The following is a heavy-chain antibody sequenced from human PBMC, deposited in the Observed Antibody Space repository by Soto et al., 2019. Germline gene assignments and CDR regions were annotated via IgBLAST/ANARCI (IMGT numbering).Heavy chain of an antibody. Sequence: GGSLRLSCAASRFTFSVYGMHWVRQAPGKGLEWVSAISDDGNKEQLADSVKGRFTISRDNSKNTLYLQINSLRDEDTAVYQCVASALSFDDWGQGTLVTVSS. CDR2: ISDDGNKE. V-gene: IGHV3-30-3*01. CDR1: RFTFSVYG. D-gene: IGHD3-16*02. CDR3: VASALSFDD. J-gene: IGHJ4*02.